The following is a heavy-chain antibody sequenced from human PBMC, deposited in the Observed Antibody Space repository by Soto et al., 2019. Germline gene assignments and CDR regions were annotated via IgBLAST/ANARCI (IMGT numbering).Heavy chain of an antibody. D-gene: IGHD3-3*02. CDR3: ARDDAIFGAIPRMDF. CDR2: ITTGSSRNI. CDR1: GFPFSTYT. V-gene: IGHV3-21*06. Sequence: PGGSLRLSCSASGFPFSTYTMYWVRQAPGKWREWVSSITTGSSRNIFYADSVKGRFTISSDNANNILYLEMDNLSVEDTAVYYCARDDAIFGAIPRMDFWGQGTTVTVSS. J-gene: IGHJ6*02.